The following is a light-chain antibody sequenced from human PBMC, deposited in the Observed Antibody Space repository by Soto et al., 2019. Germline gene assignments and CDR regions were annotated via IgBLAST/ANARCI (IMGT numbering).Light chain of an antibody. CDR1: QSVSGY. CDR2: DAS. CDR3: HQRQYWPPIT. V-gene: IGKV3-11*01. Sequence: IVLTQSPATLSLSPGERDTLSCRASQSVSGYIGWYQQKPGQAPRLLISDASNRATGIPARFSGSGSGTAFTLTISSLEPEDFAVYYCHQRQYWPPITFGQGTRLEIK. J-gene: IGKJ5*01.